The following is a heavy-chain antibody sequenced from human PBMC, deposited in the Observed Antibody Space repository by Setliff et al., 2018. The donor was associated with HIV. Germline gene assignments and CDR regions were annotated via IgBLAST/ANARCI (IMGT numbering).Heavy chain of an antibody. V-gene: IGHV4-31*03. CDR3: ARAAGTFNWFDP. D-gene: IGHD1-1*01. J-gene: IGHJ5*02. CDR1: GGSISSGGYY. Sequence: TSETLSLTCTVSGGSISSGGYYWSWIRQHPGKGLEWIGYIYYSGSTYYNPSLKSRVTISVDTSKNQFSLKLSSVTAADTAVYYCARAAGTFNWFDPWGQGTLVTVS. CDR2: IYYSGST.